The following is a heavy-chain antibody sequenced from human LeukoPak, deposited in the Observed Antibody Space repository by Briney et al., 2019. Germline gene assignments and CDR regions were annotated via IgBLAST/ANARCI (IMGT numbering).Heavy chain of an antibody. CDR1: GYNFNNNG. Sequence: ASVKVSCKTSGYNFNNNGISWVRQAPGQGLEWMGWISAYNGNTNYAQKLQGRVTMTTDTSTSTAYMELRSLRSDDTAVYYCARGGWGTTIFGNGMDVWGQGTTVTVSS. CDR2: ISAYNGNT. V-gene: IGHV1-18*04. J-gene: IGHJ6*02. CDR3: ARGGWGTTIFGNGMDV. D-gene: IGHD3-3*01.